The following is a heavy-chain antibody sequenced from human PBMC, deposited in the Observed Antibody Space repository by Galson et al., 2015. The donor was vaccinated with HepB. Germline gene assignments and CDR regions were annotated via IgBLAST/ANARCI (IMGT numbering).Heavy chain of an antibody. J-gene: IGHJ4*02. CDR3: ARVESGNGYDY. CDR1: GGSFSGYY. CDR2: INHSGST. Sequence: SETLSLTCAVYGGSFSGYYWSWIRQPPGKGLEWIGEINHSGSTNYNPSLKSRVTISVDTSKNQFSLKLSSVTAADTAVYYCARVESGNGYDYWGQGTLVTVSS. D-gene: IGHD4-23*01. V-gene: IGHV4-34*01.